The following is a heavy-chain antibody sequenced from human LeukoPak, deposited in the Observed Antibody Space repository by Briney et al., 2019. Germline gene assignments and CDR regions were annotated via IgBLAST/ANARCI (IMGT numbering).Heavy chain of an antibody. D-gene: IGHD2-2*01. J-gene: IGHJ4*02. V-gene: IGHV4-34*01. CDR1: GGSFSGYY. Sequence: SETLSLTCAVYGGSFSGYYWSWIRQPPGKGLEWIGEINHSGSTNYNPSLKSRVTISVDTSKNQFSLKLSSVTAADTAVHYCARTLVVPDYWGQGTLVTVSS. CDR2: INHSGST. CDR3: ARTLVVPDY.